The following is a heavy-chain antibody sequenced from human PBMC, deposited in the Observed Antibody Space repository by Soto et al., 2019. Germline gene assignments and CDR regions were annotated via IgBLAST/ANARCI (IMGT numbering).Heavy chain of an antibody. CDR1: GGSFSGYY. CDR3: AREGGGNYGDYIDY. Sequence: SETLSLTCAVYGGSFSGYYWSWIRQPPGKGLEWIGEINHSGSTNYNPSLKSRVTISVDTSKNQFSLKLGSVTAADTAVYYCAREGGGNYGDYIDYWGQGTLVTVSS. J-gene: IGHJ4*02. CDR2: INHSGST. D-gene: IGHD4-17*01. V-gene: IGHV4-34*01.